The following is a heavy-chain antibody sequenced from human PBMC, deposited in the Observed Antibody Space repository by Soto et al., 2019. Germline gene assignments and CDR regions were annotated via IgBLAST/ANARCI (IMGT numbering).Heavy chain of an antibody. Sequence: EVQLVETGGGLIQPGGSLRLSCAASGFTVSNTYMTWVRQPPGKGLECVSVIYTAGGTNYADSVKGRFIISRDNSKNTLYLQTNSLRAEDTAVYYCARALPVAKGGFDPWGQGTLFTVSS. CDR2: IYTAGGT. V-gene: IGHV3-53*02. CDR1: GFTVSNTY. CDR3: ARALPVAKGGFDP. J-gene: IGHJ5*02. D-gene: IGHD2-2*01.